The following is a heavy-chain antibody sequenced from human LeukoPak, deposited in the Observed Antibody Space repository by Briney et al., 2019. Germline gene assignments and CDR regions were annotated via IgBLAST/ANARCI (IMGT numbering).Heavy chain of an antibody. V-gene: IGHV3-23*01. CDR2: LSGGADRT. D-gene: IGHD5-12*01. Sequence: GGPLRLSCAASGFTFSNYAMSWVRQPPGKGLEWVSSLSGGADRTYYADSVKGRFTISRDNYKNTLYLQMNSLRAEDAAVYYCAKDRLQVETAQFVDWGQGTLVTVSS. J-gene: IGHJ4*02. CDR1: GFTFSNYA. CDR3: AKDRLQVETAQFVD.